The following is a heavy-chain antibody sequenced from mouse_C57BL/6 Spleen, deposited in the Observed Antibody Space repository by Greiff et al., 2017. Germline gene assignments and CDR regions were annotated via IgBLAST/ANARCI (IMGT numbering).Heavy chain of an antibody. J-gene: IGHJ1*03. Sequence: EVQLQQSGTVLARPGASVKMSCKTSGYTFTSYWMHWVKQRPGQGLEWIGAIYPGNSDTSYNQKFKGKDKLTAVTSASTAYMELSSLTNEDSAVYYGARGAYSNDGYFDVWAQGPRSPSPQ. CDR1: GYTFTSYW. V-gene: IGHV1-5*01. CDR3: ARGAYSNDGYFDV. CDR2: IYPGNSDT. D-gene: IGHD2-12*01.